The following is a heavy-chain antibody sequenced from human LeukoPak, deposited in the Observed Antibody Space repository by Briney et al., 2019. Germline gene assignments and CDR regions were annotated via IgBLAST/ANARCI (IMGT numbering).Heavy chain of an antibody. CDR2: ISAYNGNT. CDR1: GYTFTSYG. Sequence: ASVKVSCKASGYTFTSYGISWVRQAPGQGLEWMGWISAYNGNTNYAQKLQGRVTMTTDTSTSTAYMELRSLRSDDTAVYYRARVQYDILTGYYLLGYYGMDVWGQGTTVTVSS. V-gene: IGHV1-18*01. D-gene: IGHD3-9*01. CDR3: ARVQYDILTGYYLLGYYGMDV. J-gene: IGHJ6*02.